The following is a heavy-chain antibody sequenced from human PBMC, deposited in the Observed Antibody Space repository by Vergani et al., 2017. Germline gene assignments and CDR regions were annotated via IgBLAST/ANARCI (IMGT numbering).Heavy chain of an antibody. Sequence: VQLVESGGGVVQPGGSLRLSCEASGFTFSSYSMNWVRQAPGKGLEWVSYISSSSSTIYYADSVKGRFTISRDNAKNSLYLQMNSLRAEDTAVYYCASGIGYAGYCSGGSGYPWGQGTLVTVSS. J-gene: IGHJ5*02. CDR2: ISSSSSTI. CDR3: ASGIGYAGYCSGGSGYP. CDR1: GFTFSSYS. V-gene: IGHV3-48*01. D-gene: IGHD2-15*01.